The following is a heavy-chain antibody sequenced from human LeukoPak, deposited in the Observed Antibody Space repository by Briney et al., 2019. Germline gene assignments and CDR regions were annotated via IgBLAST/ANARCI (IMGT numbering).Heavy chain of an antibody. CDR2: IYYSGTT. V-gene: IGHV4-39*07. J-gene: IGHJ6*03. D-gene: IGHD5-18*01. Sequence: SQTLSLTCTVSGGSISSGSYYWSWIRQPPGKGLGWIGSIYYSGTTYYNPSLKSRVTISVDTSKNQLSLKLSSVTAADTAVYYCARCGYSYGYYYYYYMDVWGKGTTVTVSS. CDR1: GGSISSGSYY. CDR3: ARCGYSYGYYYYYYMDV.